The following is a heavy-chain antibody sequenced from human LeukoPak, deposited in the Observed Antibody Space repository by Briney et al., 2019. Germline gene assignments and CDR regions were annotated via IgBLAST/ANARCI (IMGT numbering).Heavy chain of an antibody. CDR1: GGSISSYH. D-gene: IGHD3-10*01. Sequence: PSETLSLTCTVSGGSISSYHWSWIRQPPGKGLECIGYIYYSGSTHYNPSLKSRVTISVDTSKNQFSLKLNSVTAADTAVYYCAKSNGYGLVDIWGQGTMVTVSS. V-gene: IGHV4-59*12. CDR2: IYYSGST. CDR3: AKSNGYGLVDI. J-gene: IGHJ3*02.